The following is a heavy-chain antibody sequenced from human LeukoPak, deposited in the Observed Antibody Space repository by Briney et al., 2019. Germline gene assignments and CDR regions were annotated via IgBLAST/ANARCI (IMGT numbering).Heavy chain of an antibody. CDR2: ITGNGGTT. CDR1: GFTFRNYA. V-gene: IGHV3-64*01. CDR3: ARIYYDRGGHYYDY. J-gene: IGHJ4*02. Sequence: GGSLRLSCAASGFTFRNYAMHWVRQAPGEGLEYVSAITGNGGTTYYARSVKDRFTISRDNSKNTLYLQMGSLRAEDMAVYYCARIYYDRGGHYYDYWGQGTLVTVSS. D-gene: IGHD3-22*01.